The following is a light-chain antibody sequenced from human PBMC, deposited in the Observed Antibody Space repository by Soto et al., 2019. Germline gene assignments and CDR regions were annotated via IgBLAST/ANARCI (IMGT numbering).Light chain of an antibody. CDR2: AAS. J-gene: IGKJ1*01. V-gene: IGKV1-39*01. CDR1: QSISSY. Sequence: DIQMTQSASSLSASLGDRVTITWGASQSISSYLNWYQQKPGKAPKLLIYAASSLQSGVPSRFSGSGYGTDFNLTISSLQTEDFATYYCQQSYSTLRTFGQGTKVDIK. CDR3: QQSYSTLRT.